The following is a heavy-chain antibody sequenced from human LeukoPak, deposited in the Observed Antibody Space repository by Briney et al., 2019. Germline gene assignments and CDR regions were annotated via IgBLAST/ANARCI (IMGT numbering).Heavy chain of an antibody. J-gene: IGHJ5*02. CDR2: ISSSGSVI. V-gene: IGHV3-48*03. Sequence: GGSLRLSCAASGFTFSSYEMNWVRQAPGKGLEWVSYISSSGSVIHYADSVKGRFTISRDNAKNSLFVQMNSLRAEDTAVYYCARGPPMVRRVVNWFDPWGQGTLVTVSS. CDR3: ARGPPMVRRVVNWFDP. D-gene: IGHD3-10*01. CDR1: GFTFSSYE.